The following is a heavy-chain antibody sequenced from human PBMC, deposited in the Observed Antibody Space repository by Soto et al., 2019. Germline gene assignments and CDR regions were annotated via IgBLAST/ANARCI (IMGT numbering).Heavy chain of an antibody. J-gene: IGHJ4*02. V-gene: IGHV2-5*01. CDR3: AHSDNDYYDSSGYYYYFDY. CDR2: IYWNDDN. D-gene: IGHD3-22*01. CDR1: GFSLSTSGVG. Sequence: SGPTLVKPTQTLTLTCTFSGFSLSTSGVGVGWIRQPPGKALEWLALIYWNDDNRYSPSLKSRLTITKDTSKNQVVLTMTNMDPVDTATYYCAHSDNDYYDSSGYYYYFDYWGQGTLVTVSS.